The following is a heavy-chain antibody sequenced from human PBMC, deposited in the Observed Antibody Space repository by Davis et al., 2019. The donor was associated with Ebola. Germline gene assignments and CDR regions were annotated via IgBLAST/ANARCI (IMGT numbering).Heavy chain of an antibody. D-gene: IGHD1-7*01. CDR3: ARGGLRGTTYSYGMDV. V-gene: IGHV3-13*01. J-gene: IGHJ6*03. CDR1: GFTFSTYD. CDR2: TGTAGDM. Sequence: GGSLRLSCVASGFTFSTYDMHWVRQSTGKGLEWVSGTGTAGDMYYSGSVRGRFTISRENVKTSLYLQMNSLRAGDSAVYYCARGGLRGTTYSYGMDVWGKGTTVTVSS.